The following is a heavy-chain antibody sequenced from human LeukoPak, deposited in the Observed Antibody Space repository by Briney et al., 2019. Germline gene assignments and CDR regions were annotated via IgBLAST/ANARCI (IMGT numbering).Heavy chain of an antibody. D-gene: IGHD3-10*01. Sequence: SETLSLTCTVSGDSISSYYWSWIRQPPGKGLEWIGYISYSGSTNYNPSLKSRVIISVDTSKNQFSLKLSSVTAADTAVYYCARGGYYGSGVYYFDYWGQGTLVTVS. CDR2: ISYSGST. J-gene: IGHJ4*02. CDR1: GDSISSYY. V-gene: IGHV4-59*01. CDR3: ARGGYYGSGVYYFDY.